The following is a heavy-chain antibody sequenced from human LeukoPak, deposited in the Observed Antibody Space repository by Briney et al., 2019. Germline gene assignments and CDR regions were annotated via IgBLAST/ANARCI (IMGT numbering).Heavy chain of an antibody. Sequence: ASVKVSCKVSGYTLTELSMHWVRQAPGKGLEWMGGFYPEDGETIYAQKFQGRVTMTEDTSTDTAYMELSSLRSEDTAVYYCATFWGYFSCCSCFAKYFQHWGQGTLVTVSS. D-gene: IGHD2-15*01. J-gene: IGHJ1*01. V-gene: IGHV1-24*01. CDR1: GYTLTELS. CDR3: ATFWGYFSCCSCFAKYFQH. CDR2: FYPEDGET.